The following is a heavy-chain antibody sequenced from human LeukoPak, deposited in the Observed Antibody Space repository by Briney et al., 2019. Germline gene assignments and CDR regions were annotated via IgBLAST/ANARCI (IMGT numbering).Heavy chain of an antibody. D-gene: IGHD6-6*01. CDR3: ARVEGAARGYYYYYYMDV. Sequence: GGSLRLSCAASGFTFSTYWMSWVRQAPGKGLEWVASIKQDGSKIYYVDSVKGRFTISRDNAKNSLYLQMNSLRAEDTAVYYCARVEGAARGYYYYYYMDVWGKGTTVTVSS. CDR1: GFTFSTYW. CDR2: IKQDGSKI. V-gene: IGHV3-7*01. J-gene: IGHJ6*03.